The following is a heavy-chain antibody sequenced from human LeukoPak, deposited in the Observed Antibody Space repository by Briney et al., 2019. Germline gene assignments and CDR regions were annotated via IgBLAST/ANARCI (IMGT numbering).Heavy chain of an antibody. D-gene: IGHD3-3*01. J-gene: IGHJ4*02. Sequence: SETLSLTCTVSGGSISSSSYYWGWIRQPPRRGLEWIGSIYYSGSTYYNPSLKSRVTISVDTFKNQFSLKLSSVTAADTAVYYCAWSDYDFWSGYYIPHFDYWGQGTLVTVSS. CDR2: IYYSGST. CDR3: AWSDYDFWSGYYIPHFDY. CDR1: GGSISSSSYY. V-gene: IGHV4-39*07.